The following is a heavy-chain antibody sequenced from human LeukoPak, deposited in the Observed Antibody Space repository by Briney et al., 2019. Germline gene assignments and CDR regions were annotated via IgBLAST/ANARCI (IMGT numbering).Heavy chain of an antibody. CDR1: GYTFTGYY. CDR2: INPNSGGT. CDR3: ARPLTDRNYYYGMDV. V-gene: IGHV1-2*06. Sequence: ASVTVSCTASGYTFTGYYMHWERQAPGQGLEWMGRINPNSGGTNYAQKFQGRVTMTRDTSISTAYMELSRLRSDDTAVYYCARPLTDRNYYYGMDVWGQGTTVTVSS. J-gene: IGHJ6*02.